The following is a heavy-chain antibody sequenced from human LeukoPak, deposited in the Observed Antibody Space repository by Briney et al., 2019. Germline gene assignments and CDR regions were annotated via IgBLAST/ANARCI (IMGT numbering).Heavy chain of an antibody. CDR1: GFIFRTSA. D-gene: IGHD5-12*01. J-gene: IGHJ5*02. CDR3: ARGSGYHLVS. CDR2: LSFDGSNE. Sequence: GRSLRLSCVDSGFIFRTSAVHWVRQAPGKGLEWVAVLSFDGSNENYAGSVRGRFTISRDNSKNTLYLQMNSLKIEDTAIYYCARGSGYHLVSWGQGTLVTVSS. V-gene: IGHV3-30-3*01.